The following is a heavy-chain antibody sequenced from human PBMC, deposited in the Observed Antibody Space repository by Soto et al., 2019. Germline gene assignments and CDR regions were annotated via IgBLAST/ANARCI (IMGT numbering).Heavy chain of an antibody. D-gene: IGHD3-10*01. Sequence: QMQLVESGGGVVQPGRSLRLSCVASGFTFDLNGLHWVRQAPGKGLEWVTVISYDGSDKYYADSLKGRVTVSRDNSKNTLYLHMDSQRTADTAIYYCAGAGGAGGENYFGMDVWGQGTTVTVSS. V-gene: IGHV3-30-3*01. CDR1: GFTFDLNG. CDR2: ISYDGSDK. J-gene: IGHJ6*02. CDR3: AGAGGAGGENYFGMDV.